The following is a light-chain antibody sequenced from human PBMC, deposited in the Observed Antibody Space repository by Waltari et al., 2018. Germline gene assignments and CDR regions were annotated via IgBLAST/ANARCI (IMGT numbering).Light chain of an antibody. CDR2: AAS. V-gene: IGKV1-39*01. CDR1: QSSSSY. J-gene: IGKJ1*01. CDR3: QQSYSTPPT. Sequence: DIQMTQSPSSLSASVGDRVTITCRASQSSSSYLNWYPQKPGKAPKLLIDAASSLQSGVPSRFSGSGSGTEFTLNISSLQPEDFATYYCQQSYSTPPTFGQGTKVEIK.